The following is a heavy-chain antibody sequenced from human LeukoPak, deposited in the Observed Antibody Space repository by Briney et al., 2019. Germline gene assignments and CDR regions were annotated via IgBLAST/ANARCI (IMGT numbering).Heavy chain of an antibody. V-gene: IGHV3-21*01. J-gene: IGHJ4*02. CDR1: GFTFSSYS. D-gene: IGHD3-9*01. CDR3: ARREAVILTGYSAIDDN. Sequence: GGSLRLSCAASGFTFSSYSMNWVRQAPGKGLEWVSSISSSSSYIYYADSVKGRFTISRDNAKNSLYLQMNSLRAEDTAVYYCARREAVILTGYSAIDDNWGQGTLVTVSS. CDR2: ISSSSSYI.